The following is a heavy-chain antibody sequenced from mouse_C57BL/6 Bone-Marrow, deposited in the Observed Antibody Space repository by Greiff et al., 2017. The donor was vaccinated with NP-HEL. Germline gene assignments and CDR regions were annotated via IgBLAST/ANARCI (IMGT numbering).Heavy chain of an antibody. CDR1: GFNIKNTY. CDR3: ARGYYGSSYVWFAY. CDR2: IDPANGNT. V-gene: IGHV14-3*01. Sequence: EVKLVESVAELVRPGASVKLSCTASGFNIKNTYMHWVKQRPEQGLEWIGRIDPANGNTKYAPKFQGKATITADTSSNTAYLQLSSLTSEDTAIYYCARGYYGSSYVWFAYWGQGTLVTVSA. D-gene: IGHD1-1*01. J-gene: IGHJ3*01.